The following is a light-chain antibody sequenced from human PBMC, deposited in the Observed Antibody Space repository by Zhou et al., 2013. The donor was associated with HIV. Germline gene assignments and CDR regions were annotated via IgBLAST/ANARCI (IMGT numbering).Light chain of an antibody. CDR2: GTS. Sequence: EIVLTQFPGTLSLSPGGRATLSCRASQTISSSYLAWYQQKPGQAPRLLIHGTSNRATGIPDRFSGSGSGTDFTLTISRLEPEDFAVYFCQQYDSSPITFGQGTRLEIK. J-gene: IGKJ5*01. CDR1: QTISSSY. V-gene: IGKV3-20*01. CDR3: QQYDSSPIT.